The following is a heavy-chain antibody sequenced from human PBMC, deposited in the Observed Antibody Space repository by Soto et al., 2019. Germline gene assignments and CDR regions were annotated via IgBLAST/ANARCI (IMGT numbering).Heavy chain of an antibody. V-gene: IGHV3-21*01. CDR2: ISSSSSYI. D-gene: IGHD6-6*01. CDR3: ARASDREYSSSLYLYMDV. Sequence: GGSLRLSCAASGFTFSSYSMNWVRQAPGKGLEWVSSISSSSSYIYYADSVKGRFTISRDNAKNSLYLQMNSLRAEDTAVYYCARASDREYSSSLYLYMDVWGKGTTVTVSS. J-gene: IGHJ6*03. CDR1: GFTFSSYS.